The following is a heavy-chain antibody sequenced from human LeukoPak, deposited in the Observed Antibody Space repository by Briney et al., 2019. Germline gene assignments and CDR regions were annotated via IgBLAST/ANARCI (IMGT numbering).Heavy chain of an antibody. CDR1: GYSFTSYW. Sequence: GESLKISCKGSGYSFTSYWIGWVRQMPGKGLGWMGIIYPGDSDTRYSPSFQGQVTISADKSISTAYLQWSSLKASDTAMYYCARGSEDIVVVPAAIADYWGQGTLVTVSS. CDR2: IYPGDSDT. D-gene: IGHD2-2*01. J-gene: IGHJ4*02. CDR3: ARGSEDIVVVPAAIADY. V-gene: IGHV5-51*01.